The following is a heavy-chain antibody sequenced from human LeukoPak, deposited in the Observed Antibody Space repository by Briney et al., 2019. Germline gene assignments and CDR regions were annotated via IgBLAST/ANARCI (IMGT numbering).Heavy chain of an antibody. D-gene: IGHD2-21*02. CDR1: GGSLSTYY. Sequence: SETLSLTCGVYGGSLSTYYWSWIRQPPGKGLEWIGEINHSGSTNYNPSLKSRVTISVDTSKNQFSLKLSSVTAADTAVYYCAREGASYCGGDCYYGGGTDYWGQGTLVTVSS. CDR3: AREGASYCGGDCYYGGGTDY. J-gene: IGHJ4*02. V-gene: IGHV4-34*01. CDR2: INHSGST.